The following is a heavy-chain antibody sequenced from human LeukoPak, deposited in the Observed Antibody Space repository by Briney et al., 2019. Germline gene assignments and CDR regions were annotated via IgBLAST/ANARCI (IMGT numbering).Heavy chain of an antibody. D-gene: IGHD3-3*01. CDR1: GGSFSGYY. CDR2: INHSGST. V-gene: IGHV4-34*01. CDR3: AREQTGITIFGVAHYYFDY. J-gene: IGHJ4*02. Sequence: TSETLSLTCAVYGGSFSGYYWSWIRQPPGKGLEWIGEINHSGSTNYNPSLKSRVTISVDTSKNQFSLKLSSVTAADTAVYYCAREQTGITIFGVAHYYFDYWGQGTLVTVSS.